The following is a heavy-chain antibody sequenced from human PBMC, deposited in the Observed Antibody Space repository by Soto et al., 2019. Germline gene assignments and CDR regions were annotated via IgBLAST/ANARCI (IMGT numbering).Heavy chain of an antibody. Sequence: QVQLVQSGTEVKKPGSSVKVSCKDSGGTFRNYPINWVRQAPGQGLEWMGSIFPLTDIPDYAQNFQARLTISADKSTSTAYMELSSLTSDDTAMYFCARGPLVVLNYFESWGQGTLVTVYS. V-gene: IGHV1-69*02. J-gene: IGHJ4*02. CDR3: ARGPLVVLNYFES. CDR1: GGTFRNYP. CDR2: IFPLTDIP.